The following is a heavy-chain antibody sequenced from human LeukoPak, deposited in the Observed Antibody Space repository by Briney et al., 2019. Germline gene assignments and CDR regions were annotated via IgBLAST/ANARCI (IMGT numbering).Heavy chain of an antibody. CDR3: ARDGGAGWELLGRNDY. V-gene: IGHV3-21*01. J-gene: IGHJ4*02. D-gene: IGHD1-26*01. CDR1: GFTFSRYS. Sequence: GGSLRLSCAASGFTFSRYSMNWVRQAPGKGLEWVSSISSSSSYIYYTDSVKGRFTIRRDNAKNSLYLQMNSLRAEDTAMYYCARDGGAGWELLGRNDYWGQGTLVTVSS. CDR2: ISSSSSYI.